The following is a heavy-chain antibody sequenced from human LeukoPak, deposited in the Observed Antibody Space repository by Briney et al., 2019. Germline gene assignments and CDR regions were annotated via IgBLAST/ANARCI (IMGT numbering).Heavy chain of an antibody. CDR3: ARVLAARSGLNDY. CDR1: GGSFSGYY. D-gene: IGHD6-6*01. CDR2: INHSGST. V-gene: IGHV4-34*01. Sequence: SETLSLTCAVYGGSFSGYYWSWIRQPPGKGLEWIGEINHSGSTNYNPSLKSRVTISVDTSKNQFSLKLSSVTAAGTAVYYCARVLAARSGLNDYWGQGTLVTVSS. J-gene: IGHJ4*02.